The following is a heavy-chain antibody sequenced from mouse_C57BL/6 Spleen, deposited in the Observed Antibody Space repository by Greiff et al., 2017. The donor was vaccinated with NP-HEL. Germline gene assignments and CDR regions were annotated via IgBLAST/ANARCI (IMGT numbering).Heavy chain of an antibody. D-gene: IGHD1-1*01. V-gene: IGHV2-2*01. J-gene: IGHJ1*03. CDR3: ASSSEYYGSSWYFDV. CDR1: GFSLTSYG. Sequence: VKLQQSGPGLVQPSQSLSITCTVSGFSLTSYGVHWVRQSPGKGLEWLGVIWSGGSTDYNAAFISRLSISKDNSKSQVFFKMNSLQADDTAIYYCASSSEYYGSSWYFDVWGTGTTVTVSS. CDR2: IWSGGST.